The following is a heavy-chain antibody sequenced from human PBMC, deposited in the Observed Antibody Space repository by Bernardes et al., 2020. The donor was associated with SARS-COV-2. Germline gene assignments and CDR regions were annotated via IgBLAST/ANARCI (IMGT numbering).Heavy chain of an antibody. Sequence: GGSLRLSCAASGFTFSSYWMSWVRQAPGKGLEWVANIKGDGSQISSVDSVRGRFTISRDNSKNTLYLQMHSLRPNDTAVYYCARHRATGLAVADYGMDVWGQGTTVTVSS. V-gene: IGHV3-7*01. CDR2: IKGDGSQI. CDR1: GFTFSSYW. CDR3: ARHRATGLAVADYGMDV. J-gene: IGHJ6*02. D-gene: IGHD4-17*01.